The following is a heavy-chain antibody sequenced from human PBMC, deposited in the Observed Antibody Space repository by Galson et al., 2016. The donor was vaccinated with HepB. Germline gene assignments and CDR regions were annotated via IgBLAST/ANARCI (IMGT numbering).Heavy chain of an antibody. CDR2: INSDGRFS. CDR1: GFSFSSHW. J-gene: IGHJ6*02. Sequence: LRLSCAASGFSFSSHWMHWVRQAPGKGLMWVARINSDGRFSRFAASVKGRFSISRDNPKNTLHLQMNSLRAEDTALYYCATASGVAGSEYYYPLDVWGLGTTVTVS. V-gene: IGHV3-74*01. CDR3: ATASGVAGSEYYYPLDV. D-gene: IGHD2/OR15-2a*01.